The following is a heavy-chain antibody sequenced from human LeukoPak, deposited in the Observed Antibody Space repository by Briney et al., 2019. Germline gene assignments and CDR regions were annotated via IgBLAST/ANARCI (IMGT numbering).Heavy chain of an antibody. CDR2: INHSGST. Sequence: SETLSLTCAVYGGPFSCYYWSWIRQPPGKGLEWIGEINHSGSTNYNPSLKSRVTISVDTSKNQFSLKLSSVTAADTAVYYCARVSTYPYYYYYTDVWGKGTTVTVSS. V-gene: IGHV4-34*01. CDR1: GGPFSCYY. J-gene: IGHJ6*03. D-gene: IGHD2-21*01. CDR3: ARVSTYPYYYYYTDV.